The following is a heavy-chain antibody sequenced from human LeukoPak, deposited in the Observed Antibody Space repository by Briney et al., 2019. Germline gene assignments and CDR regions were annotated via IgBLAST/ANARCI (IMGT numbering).Heavy chain of an antibody. J-gene: IGHJ4*02. V-gene: IGHV3-30*02. D-gene: IGHD3-3*01. CDR3: AKALPYDFWSGYQGPLYYFDY. CDR2: VRYDGSST. Sequence: GGSLRLSCAASGFTFSSYDMHWVRQAPGKGLEWLAYVRYDGSSTYYGDSVRGRFTISRDNSKNTLYLQMNSLRAEDTAVYYCAKALPYDFWSGYQGPLYYFDYWGQGTLVTVSS. CDR1: GFTFSSYD.